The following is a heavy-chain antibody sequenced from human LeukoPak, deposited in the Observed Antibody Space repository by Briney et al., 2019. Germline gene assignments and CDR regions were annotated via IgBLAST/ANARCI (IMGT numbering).Heavy chain of an antibody. J-gene: IGHJ4*02. CDR1: GYAFTTYG. D-gene: IGHD5-12*01. V-gene: IGHV1-18*01. CDR3: ARDHLDIVPTIYSY. Sequence: ASVKVSCKASGYAFTTYGITWVRHAPGQGLEWLGWISAYNGNTNYAQKFQGRVTLTTDTSASTAYMELRSLRSDDTALYYCARDHLDIVPTIYSYWGQGTLVTVSS. CDR2: ISAYNGNT.